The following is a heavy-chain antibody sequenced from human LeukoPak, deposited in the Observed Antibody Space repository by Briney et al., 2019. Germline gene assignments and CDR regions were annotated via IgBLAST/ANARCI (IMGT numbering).Heavy chain of an antibody. CDR2: ISYSGST. J-gene: IGHJ4*02. V-gene: IGHV4-39*01. D-gene: IGHD2-8*01. CDR3: ARLRLYYDSITFDY. Sequence: SETLSLTCTVSGGSISSSSYYWGWIRQPPGKGLEGIGSISYSGSTYYNPSLKSRVTISVDTSKNQFSLKLSSVTAADTAVYYCARLRLYYDSITFDYWGQGTLVTVSS. CDR1: GGSISSSSYY.